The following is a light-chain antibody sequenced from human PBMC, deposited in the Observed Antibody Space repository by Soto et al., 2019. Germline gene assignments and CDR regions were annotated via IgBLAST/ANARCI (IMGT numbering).Light chain of an antibody. CDR3: HVWDGGRDHPV. CDR2: YEI. V-gene: IGLV3-21*04. CDR1: NIGSKS. Sequence: SYELTQPPSVSVAPGQTASITCGGNNIGSKSVHWYQQKSGQAPVLVIYYEIDRPSGIPERFSGSNFGNTATLTISRVEAGDEADYYCHVWDGGRDHPVFGGGTKLTVL. J-gene: IGLJ2*01.